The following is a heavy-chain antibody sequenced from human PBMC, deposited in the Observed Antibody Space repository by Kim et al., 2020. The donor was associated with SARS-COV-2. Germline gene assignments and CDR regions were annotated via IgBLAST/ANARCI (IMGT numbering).Heavy chain of an antibody. CDR1: GGSISSYY. V-gene: IGHV4-59*08. D-gene: IGHD6-13*01. Sequence: SETLSLTCTVSGGSISSYYWSWIRQPPGKGLEWIGYMYYSGSTNYNPSLKSRVTISVDTSKNQFSLKLSSVTAADTAVFYCARVPLVPNSFDYYMDVWG. J-gene: IGHJ6*03. CDR2: MYYSGST. CDR3: ARVPLVPNSFDYYMDV.